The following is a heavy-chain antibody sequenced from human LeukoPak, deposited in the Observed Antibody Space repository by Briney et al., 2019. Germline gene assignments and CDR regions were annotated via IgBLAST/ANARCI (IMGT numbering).Heavy chain of an antibody. V-gene: IGHV3-74*01. D-gene: IGHD1-26*01. CDR3: ARVAVGEYHFNY. J-gene: IGHJ4*02. CDR2: INTDGSRT. CDR1: GFTFKLYW. Sequence: GGSLRLSCAASGFTFKLYWMHWVRQAPGKGLVWVSRINTDGSRTSYADSVKDRFTISRDNAKNTLYLQMNSLRAEDTAVYYCARVAVGEYHFNYWGPGTLVTVSS.